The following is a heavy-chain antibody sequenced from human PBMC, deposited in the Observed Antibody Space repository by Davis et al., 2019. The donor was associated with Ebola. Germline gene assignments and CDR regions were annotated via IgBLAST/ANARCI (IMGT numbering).Heavy chain of an antibody. J-gene: IGHJ3*02. CDR1: GFTFSSYS. D-gene: IGHD3-9*01. Sequence: GESLKISCAASGFTFSSYSMNWVRQAPGKGLEWVSSIGRSSSYIYYADSVKGRFTISRDNAKNSLFLQMNSLRAEDTAVYYCAREGDRKSDAYDVLTDPFDIWGQGTMVTVSS. V-gene: IGHV3-21*01. CDR2: IGRSSSYI. CDR3: AREGDRKSDAYDVLTDPFDI.